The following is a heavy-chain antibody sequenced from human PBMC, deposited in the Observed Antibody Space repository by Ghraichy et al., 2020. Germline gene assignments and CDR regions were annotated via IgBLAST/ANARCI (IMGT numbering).Heavy chain of an antibody. D-gene: IGHD3-3*01. J-gene: IGHJ4*02. V-gene: IGHV3-53*01. CDR3: ARPYYELWSGYFYY. Sequence: GGSLRLSCAASGFTVSTNYMNWVRQAPGKGLEWVSLIYSDGRTFYTDSVKGRFTIFRDNSKNTLYLQMNSLRAEDTAVYYCARPYYELWSGYFYYWGQGTLVTVSS. CDR1: GFTVSTNY. CDR2: IYSDGRT.